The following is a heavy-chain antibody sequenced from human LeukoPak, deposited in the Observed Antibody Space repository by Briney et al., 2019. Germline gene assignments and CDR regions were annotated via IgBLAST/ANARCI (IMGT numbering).Heavy chain of an antibody. V-gene: IGHV4-34*01. J-gene: IGHJ6*02. D-gene: IGHD3-9*01. Sequence: SETLSLTCAVYGGSFSGYYWSWIRQPPGKGLEWIGEINHSGSTNYNPSLKSRVTISVDTSKNQLSLKLSSVTAADTAVYYCARGVSPVLRYFDWLSPDYYYYGMDVWGQGTTVTVSS. CDR1: GGSFSGYY. CDR2: INHSGST. CDR3: ARGVSPVLRYFDWLSPDYYYYGMDV.